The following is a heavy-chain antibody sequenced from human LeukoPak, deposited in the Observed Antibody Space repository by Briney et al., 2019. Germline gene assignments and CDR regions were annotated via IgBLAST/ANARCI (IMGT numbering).Heavy chain of an antibody. CDR1: GFTFSNYG. J-gene: IGHJ4*02. Sequence: PGGSLGLSCIASGFTFSNYGMSWVRQAPGKGLEWVSGLSDGGVRIFYADSVKGRFTVSRDNSRNTLYLQMDSLRAEDTAVYYCANTHCDSSPIVWNFWGQGTLVTVSS. CDR2: LSDGGVRI. CDR3: ANTHCDSSPIVWNF. D-gene: IGHD6-6*01. V-gene: IGHV3-23*01.